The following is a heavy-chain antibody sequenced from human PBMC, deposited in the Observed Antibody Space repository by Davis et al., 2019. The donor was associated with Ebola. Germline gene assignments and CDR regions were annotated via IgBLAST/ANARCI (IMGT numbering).Heavy chain of an antibody. D-gene: IGHD5-18*01. V-gene: IGHV3-11*04. J-gene: IGHJ6*02. Sequence: GESLKISCAASGFTFSDYYMSWIRQAPGKGLEWVSYISSSGSTIYYADSVKGRFTISRDNAKNSLYLQMNSLRAEDTAVYYCARDLGIQLWYGMDVWGQGTTVTVSS. CDR1: GFTFSDYY. CDR3: ARDLGIQLWYGMDV. CDR2: ISSSGSTI.